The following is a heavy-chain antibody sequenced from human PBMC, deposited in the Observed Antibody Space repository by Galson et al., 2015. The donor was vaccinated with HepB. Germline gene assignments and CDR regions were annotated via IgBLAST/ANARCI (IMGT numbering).Heavy chain of an antibody. V-gene: IGHV3-9*01. CDR3: AKGIYGDYAHDAFDI. D-gene: IGHD4-17*01. CDR2: ISWNSGSI. CDR1: GFTFDDYA. Sequence: SLRLSCAASGFTFDDYAMHWVRQAPGKGLEWVSGISWNSGSIGYADSVKGRFTITRDNAKNSLYLQMNSLRAEDTALYYCAKGIYGDYAHDAFDIWGQGTMVTVSS. J-gene: IGHJ3*02.